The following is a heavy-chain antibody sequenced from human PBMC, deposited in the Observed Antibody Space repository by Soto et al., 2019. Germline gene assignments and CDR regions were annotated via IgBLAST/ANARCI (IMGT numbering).Heavy chain of an antibody. J-gene: IGHJ5*02. CDR1: GFTFSSYG. CDR3: ARDGVWDIVVVPHWFDP. D-gene: IGHD2-15*01. V-gene: IGHV3-33*01. CDR2: IWYDGSNK. Sequence: QVQLVESGGGVVQPGRSLRLSCAASGFTFSSYGMHWVRQAPGKGLEWVAVIWYDGSNKYYADSVKGRFTISRDNSKNMLYLQMNCLRAEDTAVYYCARDGVWDIVVVPHWFDPWGQGTLVTVSS.